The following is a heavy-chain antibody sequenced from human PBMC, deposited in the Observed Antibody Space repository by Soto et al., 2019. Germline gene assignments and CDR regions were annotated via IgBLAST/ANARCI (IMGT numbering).Heavy chain of an antibody. CDR2: IGWNSATI. CDR3: AKDKKPIVGNSPIFDS. J-gene: IGHJ4*02. D-gene: IGHD1-26*01. CDR1: GFAFDDHA. V-gene: IGHV3-9*01. Sequence: EVQLVESGGGLVQPGRSLRLSCVASGFAFDDHAMHWVRQTPGKGLEWVSGIGWNSATIGYADSVKGRFTVSRDNAKNSLYLQMSSLRAEATALYYCAKDKKPIVGNSPIFDSWGQGTLVTVST.